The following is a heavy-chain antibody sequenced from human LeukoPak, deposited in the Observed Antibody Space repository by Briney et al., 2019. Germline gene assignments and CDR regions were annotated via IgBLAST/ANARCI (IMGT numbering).Heavy chain of an antibody. CDR3: ARDLGYSYGYEYFQH. V-gene: IGHV5-51*01. CDR2: IYPGDSDT. J-gene: IGHJ1*01. CDR1: GYSFTSYW. Sequence: GESLKISCKGSGYSFTSYWIGWVRQMPGKGLEWMGIIYPGDSDTRYSPSFQGQVTISADKSISTAYLQWSSLKAEDTAVYYCARDLGYSYGYEYFQHWGQGTLVTVSS. D-gene: IGHD5-18*01.